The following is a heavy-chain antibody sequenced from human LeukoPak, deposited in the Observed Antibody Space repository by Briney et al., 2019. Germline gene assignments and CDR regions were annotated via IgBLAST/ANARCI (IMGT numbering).Heavy chain of an antibody. D-gene: IGHD4-23*01. Sequence: GALRLSCAASGLSFNTYEMNWVRQAPGKGLEWVSTISGSGASTKYADSVKGRFTISRDNSKNTLYLKMNSLRADDTAVYYCAKSLNSVVTTDAFDIWGQGTMVTVSS. V-gene: IGHV3-23*01. CDR2: ISGSGAST. CDR1: GLSFNTYE. CDR3: AKSLNSVVTTDAFDI. J-gene: IGHJ3*02.